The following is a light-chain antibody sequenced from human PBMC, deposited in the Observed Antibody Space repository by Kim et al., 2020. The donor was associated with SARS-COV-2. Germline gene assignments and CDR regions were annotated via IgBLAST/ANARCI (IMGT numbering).Light chain of an antibody. CDR2: NDI. CDR1: SSNVGRHF. CDR3: ATWDVTLNGWV. Sequence: GQRFTISCSGSSSNVGRHFVNWYQQLPGTAPKVFLYNDIQRPSGFPDRFSGSRSGTSTSLAISGLQSADEADYYCATWDVTLNGWVFGGGTQLTVL. J-gene: IGLJ3*02. V-gene: IGLV1-44*01.